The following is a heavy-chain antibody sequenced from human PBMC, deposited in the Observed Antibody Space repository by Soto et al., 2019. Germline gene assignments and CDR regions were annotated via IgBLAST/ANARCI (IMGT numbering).Heavy chain of an antibody. CDR2: INPSGGST. D-gene: IGHD4-17*01. CDR3: ARGRGPSTVTDAFDI. V-gene: IGHV1-46*01. Sequence: GASVKVSCKASGYTFTSYYMHWVRQAPGQGLEWMGIINPSGGSTSYAQKFQGRVTMTRDTSTSTVYMELSSLRPEDTAVYYCARGRGPSTVTDAFDIWGQGSMVTVSS. J-gene: IGHJ3*02. CDR1: GYTFTSYY.